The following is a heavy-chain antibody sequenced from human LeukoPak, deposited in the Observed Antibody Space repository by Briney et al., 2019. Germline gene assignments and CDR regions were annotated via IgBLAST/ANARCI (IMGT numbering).Heavy chain of an antibody. CDR1: GFTFSSHS. J-gene: IGHJ4*02. CDR2: ISSSGSNI. V-gene: IGHV3-48*01. CDR3: ARKSLQGWNSDY. Sequence: GGSLRLSCAASGFTFSSHSMKWVRQAPGKGLEGVSYISSSGSNIYYADSVKGRFTISRDNAKNSLYLQMNSLRAEDTAVYYCARKSLQGWNSDYWGEGILVTVSS. D-gene: IGHD1-7*01.